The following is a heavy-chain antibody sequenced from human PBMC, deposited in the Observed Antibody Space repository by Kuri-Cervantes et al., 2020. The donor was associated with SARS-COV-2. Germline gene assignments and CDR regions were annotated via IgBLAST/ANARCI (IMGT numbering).Heavy chain of an antibody. D-gene: IGHD3-10*01. CDR3: AREFVPGDFDL. V-gene: IGHV3-21*01. Sequence: ETLSLTCAASGFTFITYTMNWVRQAPGKGLEWISSISSGSNYIYYADSVKGRFTISRDNAKNSLYLQMNSLRAEDTAVYYCAREFVPGDFDLWGRGTLVTVSS. J-gene: IGHJ2*01. CDR2: ISSGSNYI. CDR1: GFTFITYT.